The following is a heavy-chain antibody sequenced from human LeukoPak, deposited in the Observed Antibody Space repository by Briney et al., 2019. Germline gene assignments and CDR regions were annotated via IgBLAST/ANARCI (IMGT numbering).Heavy chain of an antibody. CDR2: ISSSSSYI. CDR1: GFTFSSHG. V-gene: IGHV3-21*01. CDR3: VVEMATIIDY. Sequence: PGGSLRLSCAASGFTFSSHGMNWVRQAPGKGLEWVSSISSSSSYIYYADSVKGRFTISRDNAKNSLYLQMNSLRAEDTAVYYCVVEMATIIDYWGQGTLVTVSS. J-gene: IGHJ4*02. D-gene: IGHD5-24*01.